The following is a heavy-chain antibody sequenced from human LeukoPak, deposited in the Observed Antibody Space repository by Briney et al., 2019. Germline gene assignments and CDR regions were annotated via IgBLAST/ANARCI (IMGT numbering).Heavy chain of an antibody. CDR1: GFTFSSYG. Sequence: GGSLRLSCAASGFTFSSYGMHWVRQAPGKGLEWVAFIRYDGSNKYYADSVKGRFTISRDNSKNTLYLQMNSLRAEDTAVYYCAKDPTIGFLEWLFGYFDYWGQGTLVTVSS. CDR3: AKDPTIGFLEWLFGYFDY. V-gene: IGHV3-30*02. CDR2: IRYDGSNK. D-gene: IGHD3-3*01. J-gene: IGHJ4*02.